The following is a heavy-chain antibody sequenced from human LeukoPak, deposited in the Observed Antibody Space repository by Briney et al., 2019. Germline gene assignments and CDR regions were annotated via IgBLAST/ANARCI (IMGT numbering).Heavy chain of an antibody. V-gene: IGHV1-18*01. Sequence: ASVTVSCKASCYTFNNYGISWVRQAPGQGLEWMGWVSSYNGDTNYAQKFQGRVTITRNTSISTAYMELSSLRSEDTAVYYCARGRGIEDYYYYMDVWGKGTTVTVSS. CDR1: CYTFNNYG. J-gene: IGHJ6*03. CDR3: ARGRGIEDYYYYMDV. CDR2: VSSYNGDT. D-gene: IGHD3-10*01.